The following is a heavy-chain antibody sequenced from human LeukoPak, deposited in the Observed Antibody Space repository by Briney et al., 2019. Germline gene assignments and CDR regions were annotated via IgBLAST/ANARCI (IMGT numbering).Heavy chain of an antibody. V-gene: IGHV3-23*01. J-gene: IGHJ4*02. CDR3: AKDGLQFSEWLPPLGY. D-gene: IGHD3-3*01. CDR1: GFTFSSYS. Sequence: GGSLRLSCAASGFTFSSYSVSWVRQAPGKGLEWVSLISGNAGSTYYADSVKGRFTISRDITKNTPYLQMNSLRAEDTAVYYCAKDGLQFSEWLPPLGYWGQGTLVTVSS. CDR2: ISGNAGST.